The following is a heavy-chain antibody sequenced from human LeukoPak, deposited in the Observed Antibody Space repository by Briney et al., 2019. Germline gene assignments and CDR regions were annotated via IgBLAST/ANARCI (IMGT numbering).Heavy chain of an antibody. V-gene: IGHV1-2*02. CDR2: INPNSGGI. J-gene: IGHJ5*02. D-gene: IGHD3-22*01. Sequence: ASVKVSCKASGCTFTDYYMHWVRQAPGQGLEWMGGINPNSGGINYAQKFQDRVSTTRQTPSSTAYMELSRLRSADTAGHYCARDLSYNDSSGYYKWFDASGQGTLVTVSS. CDR3: ARDLSYNDSSGYYKWFDA. CDR1: GCTFTDYY.